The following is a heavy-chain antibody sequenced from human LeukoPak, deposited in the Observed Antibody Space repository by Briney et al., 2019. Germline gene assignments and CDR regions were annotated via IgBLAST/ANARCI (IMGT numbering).Heavy chain of an antibody. V-gene: IGHV3-69-1*01. Sequence: GGTLRLSCAASGFNFSDYGMIWVRQAPGKGLEWVSGISGSDYTDHADSVKGRFTISRDNAKNSLYLQMNSLRAEDTAVYYCARETYYYDSSGLSWNNWFDPWGQGTLVTVSS. D-gene: IGHD3-22*01. J-gene: IGHJ5*02. CDR3: ARETYYYDSSGLSWNNWFDP. CDR1: GFNFSDYG. CDR2: ISGSDYT.